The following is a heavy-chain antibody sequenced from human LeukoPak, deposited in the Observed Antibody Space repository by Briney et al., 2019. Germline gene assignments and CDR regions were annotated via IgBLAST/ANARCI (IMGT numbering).Heavy chain of an antibody. J-gene: IGHJ4*02. CDR2: IIPIFGTA. V-gene: IGHV1-69*13. CDR3: ARDSSSRARY. Sequence: ASVKVSCKASGYTFTSYDINWVRQAPGQGLEWMGGIIPIFGTANYAQKFLGRVTITADESTSTAYMGLSSLRSEGTAVYYCARDSSSRARYWGQGTLVTVSS. D-gene: IGHD6-6*01. CDR1: GYTFTSYD.